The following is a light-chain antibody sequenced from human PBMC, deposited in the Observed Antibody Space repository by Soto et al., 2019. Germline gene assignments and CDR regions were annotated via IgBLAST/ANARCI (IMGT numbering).Light chain of an antibody. CDR1: QSVSSRY. J-gene: IGKJ5*01. Sequence: EVVLTQSPGTLSLSPGERATLSCRASQSVSSRYFAWYQQKPGQAPRLLIYGASSRATGIPDRFSVSGSGTDFTLTISRLEPEDFAVFYCQQYGNSPVTFGQGTRLESK. V-gene: IGKV3-20*01. CDR2: GAS. CDR3: QQYGNSPVT.